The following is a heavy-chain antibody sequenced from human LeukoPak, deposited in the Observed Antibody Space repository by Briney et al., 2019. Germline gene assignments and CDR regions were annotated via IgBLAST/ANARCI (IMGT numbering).Heavy chain of an antibody. CDR3: ARDLGILYDAFDI. V-gene: IGHV3-53*01. Sequence: PGGSLRPSCAASGFTVSSNYMSWVRQAPGKGLEWVSVIYSGGSTYYADSVKGRFTISRDNSKNTLYLQMNSLRAEDTAVYYCARDLGILYDAFDIWGQGTMVTVSS. CDR1: GFTVSSNY. CDR2: IYSGGST. D-gene: IGHD2-15*01. J-gene: IGHJ3*02.